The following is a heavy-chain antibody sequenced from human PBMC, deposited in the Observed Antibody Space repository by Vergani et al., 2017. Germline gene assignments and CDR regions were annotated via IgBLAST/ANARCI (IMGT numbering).Heavy chain of an antibody. CDR2: IYYSGST. V-gene: IGHV4-59*01. Sequence: QVQLQESGPGLVKPSETLSLTCTVSGGSISSYYWSWIRQPPGKGLEWIGYIYYSGSTNYNPSLKSRVTISVDTSKNQFSLKLSSVTAADTAVYYCARAGAPYGDYTWLRDDAFDIWGQGTMVTVSS. CDR1: GGSISSYY. CDR3: ARAGAPYGDYTWLRDDAFDI. J-gene: IGHJ3*02. D-gene: IGHD4-17*01.